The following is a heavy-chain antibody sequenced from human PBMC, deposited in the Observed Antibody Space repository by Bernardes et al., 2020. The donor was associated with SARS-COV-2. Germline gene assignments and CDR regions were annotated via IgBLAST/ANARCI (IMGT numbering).Heavy chain of an antibody. CDR2: ISGSGDRT. D-gene: IGHD4-4*01. J-gene: IGHJ6*02. CDR1: GFTFSSSA. CDR3: AKDYSVIGQAVYYYGLAV. Sequence: GGSLRLSCAASGFTFSSSAMSWVRQAPGPGLEWVSGISGSGDRTNYAGSVKGRFTISRDTSKSTLYLQMNSLRAEDTAVYYCAKDYSVIGQAVYYYGLAVWGQGTTVTVSS. V-gene: IGHV3-23*01.